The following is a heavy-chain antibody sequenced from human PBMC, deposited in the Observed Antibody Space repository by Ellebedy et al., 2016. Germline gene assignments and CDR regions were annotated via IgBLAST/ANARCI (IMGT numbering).Heavy chain of an antibody. CDR3: ARGSRLTAGDMDV. CDR1: GGSFSGF. Sequence: SETLSLTCAFYGGSFSGFWCWIRQSPGTGLEWIGEVRHSGTTNYNPSLESRVTISVDASKKQFSLKVNSVTAADTAVYYCARGSRLTAGDMDVWGQGTTVTVSS. D-gene: IGHD3-16*01. J-gene: IGHJ6*02. CDR2: VRHSGTT. V-gene: IGHV4-34*01.